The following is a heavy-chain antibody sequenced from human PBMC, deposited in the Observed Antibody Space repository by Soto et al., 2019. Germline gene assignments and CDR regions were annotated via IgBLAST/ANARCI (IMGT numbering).Heavy chain of an antibody. CDR2: ISAYNGNT. CDR1: GYTFTSYC. V-gene: IGHV1-18*01. D-gene: IGHD3-3*01. J-gene: IGHJ5*02. CDR3: ARYYDFWSGGWFVP. Sequence: ASVKVSCKASGYTFTSYCISWVRQAPGQGLEWMGWISAYNGNTNYAQKLQGRVTMTTDTSTSTAYMELRSLRSDDTAVYYCARYYDFWSGGWFVPWGQGTLVTVSA.